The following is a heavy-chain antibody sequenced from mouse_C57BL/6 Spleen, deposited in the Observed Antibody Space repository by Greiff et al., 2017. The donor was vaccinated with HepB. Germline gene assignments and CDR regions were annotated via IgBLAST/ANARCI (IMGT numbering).Heavy chain of an antibody. CDR2: IYPGDGDT. CDR1: GYSFSSSW. J-gene: IGHJ3*01. Sequence: QVQLQQSGPELVKPGASVKISCKASGYSFSSSWMNWVKQRPGKGLEWIGRIYPGDGDTNYNGKFKGKATLTADKSSSTAYMQLSSLTSEDSAVYICAAIGGNYDRIGYWGKGTVVTGSA. D-gene: IGHD2-1*01. V-gene: IGHV1-82*01. CDR3: AAIGGNYDRIGY.